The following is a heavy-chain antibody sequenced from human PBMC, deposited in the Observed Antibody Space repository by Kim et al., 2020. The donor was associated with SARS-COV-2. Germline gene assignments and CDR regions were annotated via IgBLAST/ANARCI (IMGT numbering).Heavy chain of an antibody. D-gene: IGHD3-10*01. CDR3: ARGLVDWYFDL. V-gene: IGHV3-53*01. Sequence: STDYADSVKGRFTISRDNSKNTLYLQMNSLRAEDTAVYYCARGLVDWYFDLWGRGTLVTVSS. J-gene: IGHJ2*01. CDR2: ST.